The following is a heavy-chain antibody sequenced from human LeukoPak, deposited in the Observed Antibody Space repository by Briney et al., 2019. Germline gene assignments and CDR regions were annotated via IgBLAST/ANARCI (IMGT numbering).Heavy chain of an antibody. CDR3: ARDLESAAAAGTTLGY. Sequence: KTGGSLRLSCAASGFTFSSYSMNWVRQAPGKGLEWVSSISSSSSYIYYADSVKGRFTISRDNAKNSLYLQMNSLRAEDTAVYYCARDLESAAAAGTTLGYWGQGTPVTVSS. CDR1: GFTFSSYS. V-gene: IGHV3-21*01. D-gene: IGHD6-13*01. CDR2: ISSSSSYI. J-gene: IGHJ4*02.